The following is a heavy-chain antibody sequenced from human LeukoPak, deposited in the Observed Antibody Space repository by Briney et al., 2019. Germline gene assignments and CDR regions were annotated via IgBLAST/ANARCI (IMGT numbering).Heavy chain of an antibody. V-gene: IGHV3-23*01. J-gene: IGHJ4*02. CDR2: ISSSGSGGST. D-gene: IGHD2-15*01. Sequence: GGSLRLSCAASGFTFSSYEMNWVRQAPGRGLEWVSYISSSGSGGSTYYADSVKGRFTISRDNSKNTLYLQMNSLRAEDTAVYYCAKDNCSGGSCYKSGWGQGTLVTVSS. CDR3: AKDNCSGGSCYKSG. CDR1: GFTFSSYE.